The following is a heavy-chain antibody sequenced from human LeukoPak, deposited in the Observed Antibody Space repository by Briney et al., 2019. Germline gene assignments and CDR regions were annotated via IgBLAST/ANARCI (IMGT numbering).Heavy chain of an antibody. CDR2: INHSGST. D-gene: IGHD3-22*01. J-gene: IGHJ4*02. CDR1: GGSFSGYY. Sequence: PSETLSLTCAVYGGSFSGYYWSWIRQPPGKGLEWIGEINHSGSTNYNPSLKSRVTISVDTSKNQFSLKLSSVTAADTAVYYEDRYYDSSGYYTNFDYWGQGTLVTVSS. V-gene: IGHV4-34*01. CDR3: DRYYDSSGYYTNFDY.